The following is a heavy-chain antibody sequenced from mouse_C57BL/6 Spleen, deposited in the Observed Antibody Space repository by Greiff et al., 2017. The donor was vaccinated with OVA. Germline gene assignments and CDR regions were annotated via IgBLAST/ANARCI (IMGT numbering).Heavy chain of an antibody. CDR3: AREDETTVDHY. CDR1: GYTFTSYW. J-gene: IGHJ3*01. V-gene: IGHV1-59*01. D-gene: IGHD1-1*01. Sequence: QVQLQQPGAELVRPGTSVKLSCKASGYTFTSYWMHWVKQRPGQGLEWIGVIDPSDSYTNYNQKFKGKATLTVDTSSSTAYMQLSSLTSEDAAVYYCAREDETTVDHYWGQGTLVTVSA. CDR2: IDPSDSYT.